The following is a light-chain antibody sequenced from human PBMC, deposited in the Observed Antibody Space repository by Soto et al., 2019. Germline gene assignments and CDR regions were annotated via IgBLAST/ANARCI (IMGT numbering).Light chain of an antibody. J-gene: IGKJ1*01. CDR1: QSVSSN. V-gene: IGKV3-15*01. Sequence: EIVMTQSPATLSVSPGERATLSCRASQSVSSNLAWYQQKPGQAPRLLIYGASTRATAIPARFSGSGSGTVFTLTISSLQSEDFAVYYCQQYNNGWTFGQGTKVEIK. CDR3: QQYNNGWT. CDR2: GAS.